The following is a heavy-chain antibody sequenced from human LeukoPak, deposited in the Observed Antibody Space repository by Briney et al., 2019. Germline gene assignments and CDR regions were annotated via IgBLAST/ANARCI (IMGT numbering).Heavy chain of an antibody. CDR1: GGSISSGGYY. J-gene: IGHJ4*02. CDR3: ARGYSSGWYFGY. V-gene: IGHV4-31*03. D-gene: IGHD6-19*01. CDR2: IYYSGST. Sequence: SETLSLTCTVSGGSISSGGYYWSWIRQHPGKGLEWIGYIYYSGSTYYNPSLKSRVTISVDTSKNQFSLKLSSVTAADTAVYYCARGYSSGWYFGYWGQGTLVTASS.